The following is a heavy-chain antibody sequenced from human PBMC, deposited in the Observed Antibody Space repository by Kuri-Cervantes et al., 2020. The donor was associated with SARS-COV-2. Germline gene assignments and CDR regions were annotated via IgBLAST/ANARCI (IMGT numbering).Heavy chain of an antibody. Sequence: ESLKISCTVSGDSISTSSTYYWGWIRQPPGKGLEWIGGVYYSGRTSYNPSLKSRVTISVDTSKNHFSLKLSSVTAADTAVYYCARHRTTVTAPFDYWGQGTLVTVSS. V-gene: IGHV4-39*01. CDR2: VYYSGRT. CDR3: ARHRTTVTAPFDY. CDR1: GDSISTSSTYY. D-gene: IGHD4-17*01. J-gene: IGHJ4*02.